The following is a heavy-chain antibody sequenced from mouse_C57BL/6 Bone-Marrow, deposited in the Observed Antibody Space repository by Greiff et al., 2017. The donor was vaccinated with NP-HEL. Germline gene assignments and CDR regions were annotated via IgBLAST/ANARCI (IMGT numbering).Heavy chain of an antibody. J-gene: IGHJ2*01. Sequence: EVQLQQSGPVLVKPGASVKMSCKASGYTFTDYYMNWVKQSHGKSLEWIGVINPYNGGTSYNQKFKGKATLTVDKSSSTAYMELNSLTSEDSAVYYCAREDYGLRCYWGQGTTLTVSS. V-gene: IGHV1-19*01. D-gene: IGHD1-1*01. CDR1: GYTFTDYY. CDR3: AREDYGLRCY. CDR2: INPYNGGT.